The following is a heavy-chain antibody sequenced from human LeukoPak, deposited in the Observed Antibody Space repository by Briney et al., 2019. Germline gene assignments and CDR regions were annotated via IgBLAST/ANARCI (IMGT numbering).Heavy chain of an antibody. CDR3: TRPSTVTTQYS. CDR1: GFTFSSFW. CDR2: IKQDGSEK. Sequence: PGGPLRLSCAASGFTFSSFWMSWVRQAPGKGLEWVANIKQDGSEKYYVDSVKGRFTISRDNAKNSLYLQMNSLRAEDTAVYYCTRPSTVTTQYSWGRGTLVTVSS. V-gene: IGHV3-7*01. D-gene: IGHD4-17*01. J-gene: IGHJ4*02.